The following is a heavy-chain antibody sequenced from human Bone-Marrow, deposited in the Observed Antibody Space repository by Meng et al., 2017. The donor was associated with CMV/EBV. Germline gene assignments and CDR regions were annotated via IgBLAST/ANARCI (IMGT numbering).Heavy chain of an antibody. CDR2: ISAYNGNT. J-gene: IGHJ4*02. CDR1: GYTFTSYG. CDR3: ARVTERWDQQEVCDY. Sequence: ASVKVSCKASGYTFTSYGISWVRQAPGQGLEWMGWISAYNGNTNYAQKLQGRVTMTTDTSTSTAYMELRSLRSDDTAVYYCARVTERWDQQEVCDYWGQGPLVTVSS. V-gene: IGHV1-18*01. D-gene: IGHD1-26*01.